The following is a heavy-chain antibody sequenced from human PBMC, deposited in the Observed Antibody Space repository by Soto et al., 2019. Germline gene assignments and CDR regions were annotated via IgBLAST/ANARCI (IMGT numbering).Heavy chain of an antibody. V-gene: IGHV1-3*01. J-gene: IGHJ4*02. CDR2: INAGNGNT. CDR1: GYTFTSYA. Sequence: ASVKVSCKASGYTFTSYAMHWVRQAPGQRLEWMGWINAGNGNTKYSQKFQGRVTITRDTSASTAYMELSSLRSEDTAVYYCARYRVSPDYDFWSGYYFDYWGQGTLVTVSS. D-gene: IGHD3-3*01. CDR3: ARYRVSPDYDFWSGYYFDY.